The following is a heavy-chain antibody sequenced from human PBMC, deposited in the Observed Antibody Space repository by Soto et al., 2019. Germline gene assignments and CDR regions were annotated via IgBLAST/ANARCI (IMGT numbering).Heavy chain of an antibody. J-gene: IGHJ1*01. Sequence: QVQLVESGGGVVQPGTSLRVSCVGSGFTFRSYVIHWVRQAPGKGLEWVALTSYDGSDKYYGDSVRGRFTISRDNSRNTVDLEMDSLRLEDTALYYCAGWGKTGGLDVWGQGTLVSVSS. CDR3: AGWGKTGGLDV. CDR1: GFTFRSYV. D-gene: IGHD3-16*01. V-gene: IGHV3-33*01. CDR2: TSYDGSDK.